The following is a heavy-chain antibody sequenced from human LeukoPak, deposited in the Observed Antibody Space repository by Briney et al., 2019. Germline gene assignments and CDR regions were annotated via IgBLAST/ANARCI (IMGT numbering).Heavy chain of an antibody. J-gene: IGHJ4*02. CDR3: ARDQLYDSTVDY. CDR2: ISSSGSTI. CDR1: GFTFSDYY. D-gene: IGHD3-22*01. V-gene: IGHV3-11*01. Sequence: GGSLRLSCVASGFTFSDYYMSWIRQAPGKGLEWVSYISSSGSTIYYADSVKGRFTISRDNAKNSLYLQMNSLRAEDTAVYYCARDQLYDSTVDYWGQGTLVTVSS.